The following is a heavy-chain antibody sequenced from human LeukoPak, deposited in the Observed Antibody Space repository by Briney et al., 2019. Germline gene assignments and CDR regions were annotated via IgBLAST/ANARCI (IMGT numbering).Heavy chain of an antibody. CDR2: FDPEDGET. Sequence: ASVKVSCKVSGYTLTELSMHWVRQAPGKGLEWMGGFDPEDGETIYAQKFQGRVTMTEDTSTDTAYMELSSLRSEGTAVYYCATDFPHNPERAFDIWGQGTMVTVSS. J-gene: IGHJ3*02. D-gene: IGHD1-14*01. V-gene: IGHV1-24*01. CDR1: GYTLTELS. CDR3: ATDFPHNPERAFDI.